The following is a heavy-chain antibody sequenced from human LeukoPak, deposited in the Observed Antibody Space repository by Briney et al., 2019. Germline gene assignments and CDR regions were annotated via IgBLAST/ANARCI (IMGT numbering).Heavy chain of an antibody. Sequence: MSGGSLRLSCAASGFTFSSYSMNWVRQAPGKGLEWVSSISSSSYIYYADSVKGRFTISRDNAKNSLYLQMNSLRAEDTAVYYCARDGRAAAGTLDYWGQGTLVTVSS. V-gene: IGHV3-21*01. D-gene: IGHD6-13*01. CDR2: ISSSSYI. CDR3: ARDGRAAAGTLDY. J-gene: IGHJ4*02. CDR1: GFTFSSYS.